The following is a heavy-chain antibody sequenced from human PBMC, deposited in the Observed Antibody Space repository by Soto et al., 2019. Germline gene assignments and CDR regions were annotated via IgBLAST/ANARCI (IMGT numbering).Heavy chain of an antibody. V-gene: IGHV5-10-1*01. J-gene: IGHJ4*02. CDR1: GYSFTSYW. D-gene: IGHD6-6*01. CDR3: ARHAALARTPRDHFFDY. Sequence: GESLKISCKGSGYSFTSYWISWVRQMPGKGLEWMGRIDPSDSYTNYSPSFQGHVTISADKSISTAYLQWSSLKASDTAMYYCARHAALARTPRDHFFDYWGQGTLVTVSS. CDR2: IDPSDSYT.